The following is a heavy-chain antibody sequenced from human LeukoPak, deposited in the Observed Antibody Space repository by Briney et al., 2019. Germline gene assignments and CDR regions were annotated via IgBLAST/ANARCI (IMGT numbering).Heavy chain of an antibody. CDR2: IYYSGST. D-gene: IGHD3-3*01. CDR3: ARDGDFWSGPIAFDI. Sequence: SETLSLTCTVSGGSISSYYWSWIRQPPGKGLEWIGYIYYSGSTNYNPSLKNRVTISVDTSKNQFSLKLSSVTAADTAVYYCARDGDFWSGPIAFDIWGQGTMVTVSS. J-gene: IGHJ3*02. CDR1: GGSISSYY. V-gene: IGHV4-59*01.